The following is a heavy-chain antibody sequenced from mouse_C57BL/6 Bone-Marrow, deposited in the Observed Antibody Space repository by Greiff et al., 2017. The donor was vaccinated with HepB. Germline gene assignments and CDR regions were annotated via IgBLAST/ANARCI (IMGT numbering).Heavy chain of an antibody. Sequence: VQLQQPGAELVMPGASMKLSCKASGYTFTSYWMHWVKQRPGQGLEWIGEIDPSDSYTNYNQKFKGKSTLTVDKSSSTAYMQLSSLTSEDSAVYYCAREGTGSFAYWGQGTLVTVSA. CDR2: IDPSDSYT. D-gene: IGHD4-1*01. CDR3: AREGTGSFAY. CDR1: GYTFTSYW. V-gene: IGHV1-69*01. J-gene: IGHJ3*01.